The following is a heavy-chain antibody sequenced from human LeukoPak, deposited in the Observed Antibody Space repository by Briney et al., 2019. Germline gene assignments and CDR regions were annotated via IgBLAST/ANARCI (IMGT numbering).Heavy chain of an antibody. CDR1: GFTFSSYA. Sequence: GGSLRLSCAVSGFTFSSYAMSWVRQAPGKGLEWVSAIGGSGGTTYYADSVKGRFTISRDNSKNTLYLQMKSLRAEDTAVYYCAKEYFDFWSGYPDFWGQGTLVTVSS. CDR2: IGGSGGTT. V-gene: IGHV3-23*01. CDR3: AKEYFDFWSGYPDF. J-gene: IGHJ4*02. D-gene: IGHD3-3*01.